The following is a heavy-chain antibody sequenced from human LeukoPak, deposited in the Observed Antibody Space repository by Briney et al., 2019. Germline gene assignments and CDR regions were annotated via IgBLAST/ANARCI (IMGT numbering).Heavy chain of an antibody. V-gene: IGHV3-21*01. D-gene: IGHD3-3*01. Sequence: PGGSLRLSCAASGFTFSSYAMSWVRQAPGKGLEWVSSISSSSSYIYYADSVKGRFTISRDNAKNSLYLQMNSLRAEDTAVYYCASSDFWSGYYLGYWGQGTLVTVSS. CDR3: ASSDFWSGYYLGY. J-gene: IGHJ4*02. CDR1: GFTFSSYA. CDR2: ISSSSSYI.